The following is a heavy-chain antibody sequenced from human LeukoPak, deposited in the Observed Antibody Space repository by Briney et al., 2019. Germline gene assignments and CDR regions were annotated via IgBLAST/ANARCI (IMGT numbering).Heavy chain of an antibody. J-gene: IGHJ2*01. CDR1: GFTVSSNY. D-gene: IGHD1-26*01. CDR2: IYSGGTT. Sequence: GGSLRLPCAASGFTVSSNYMSWVRQAPGKGLEWVSLIYSGGTTYYADSVKGRFTISRDSSKNTLFLHMNTLRAEDTAIYYCAKDRTVGASYWYFDLWGRGTLVTVSS. CDR3: AKDRTVGASYWYFDL. V-gene: IGHV3-53*01.